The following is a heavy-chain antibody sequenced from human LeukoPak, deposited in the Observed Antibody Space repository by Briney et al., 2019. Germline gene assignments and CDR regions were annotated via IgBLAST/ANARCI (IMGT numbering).Heavy chain of an antibody. CDR3: ARAKGYSGPLNDY. Sequence: GGSLRLSCAASGFTFSSYEMNWVRQAPGKGLERVSYISSSGSTIYYADSVKGRFTISRDNAKNSLYLQMNSLRAEDTAVYYCARAKGYSGPLNDYWGQGTLVTVSS. V-gene: IGHV3-48*03. J-gene: IGHJ4*02. D-gene: IGHD5-12*01. CDR1: GFTFSSYE. CDR2: ISSSGSTI.